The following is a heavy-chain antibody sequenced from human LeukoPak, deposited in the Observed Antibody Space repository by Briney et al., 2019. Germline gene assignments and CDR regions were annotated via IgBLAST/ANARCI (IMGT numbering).Heavy chain of an antibody. CDR1: GLTLSNVW. Sequence: GGSLRLSCAVSGLTLSNVWMNWVRQAPGKGLEWVGRIRSRGDGGTTDFAAPVKGRFTISRDDSKNTLYLQMNSLKTEDTAVYYCVTDLVIKGYFDYWGQGALVTVSS. CDR3: VTDLVIKGYFDY. J-gene: IGHJ4*02. V-gene: IGHV3-15*07. D-gene: IGHD2-21*01. CDR2: IRSRGDGGTT.